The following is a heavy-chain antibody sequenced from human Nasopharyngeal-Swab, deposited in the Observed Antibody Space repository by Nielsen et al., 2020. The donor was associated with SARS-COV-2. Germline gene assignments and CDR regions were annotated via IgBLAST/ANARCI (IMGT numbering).Heavy chain of an antibody. D-gene: IGHD3-22*01. J-gene: IGHJ4*02. Sequence: SGPMLVKPTQTLTLTCTFSGFSLSTSGMCVSWIRQPPGKALEWLARIDWDDDKYYSTSLKTRLTISKDTSKNQVVLTMTNMDPVDTATYYCARGYYYDSSGYFDYWGQGTLVTVSS. CDR3: ARGYYYDSSGYFDY. CDR1: GFSLSTSGMC. V-gene: IGHV2-70*11. CDR2: IDWDDDK.